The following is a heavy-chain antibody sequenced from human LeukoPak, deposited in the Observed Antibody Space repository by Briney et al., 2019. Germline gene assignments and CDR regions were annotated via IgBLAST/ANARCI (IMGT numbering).Heavy chain of an antibody. V-gene: IGHV4-61*01. CDR3: AREEGGSSSPLFDY. J-gene: IGHJ4*02. CDR1: GGSVSSGSYY. CDR2: IYYSGST. Sequence: NPSETLSLTCTVSGGSVSSGSYYWSWIRQPPGKGLEWIGYIYYSGSTNYNPSLKSRVTISVDTSKNQFSLKLSSVTAADTAVYYCAREEGGSSSPLFDYWGQGTLVTVSS. D-gene: IGHD6-6*01.